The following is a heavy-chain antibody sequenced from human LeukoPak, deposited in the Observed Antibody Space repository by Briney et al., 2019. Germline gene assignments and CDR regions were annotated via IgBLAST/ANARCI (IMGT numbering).Heavy chain of an antibody. CDR1: GFTFSSYW. V-gene: IGHV3-74*01. CDR2: INSDGSST. Sequence: GGSLRLSCAASGFTFSSYWMHWVRQAPGKGLVWVSRINSDGSSTSYADSVKGRFTISRDNATNTLYLQMNSLRAEDTAVYYCAREPHSSGCYWPNMVNYYYYYGMDVWGQGTTVTVSS. CDR3: AREPHSSGCYWPNMVNYYYYYGMDV. D-gene: IGHD6-19*01. J-gene: IGHJ6*02.